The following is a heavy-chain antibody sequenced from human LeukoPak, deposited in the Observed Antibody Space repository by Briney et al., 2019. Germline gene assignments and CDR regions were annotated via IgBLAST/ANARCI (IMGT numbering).Heavy chain of an antibody. V-gene: IGHV4-39*01. CDR1: GGSISSSSYY. CDR3: AADYYYSYMDV. Sequence: SETLSLTCTVSGGSISSSSYYWGWIRQPPGKGREWIGSIYYSGSTYYNPSLKRRVTISVDTSKNQFSLKLSSVTAADTAVYYCAADYYYSYMDVWGKGTTVTVSS. CDR2: IYYSGST. J-gene: IGHJ6*03.